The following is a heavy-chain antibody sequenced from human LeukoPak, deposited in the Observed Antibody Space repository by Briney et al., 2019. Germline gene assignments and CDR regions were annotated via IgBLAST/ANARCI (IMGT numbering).Heavy chain of an antibody. CDR1: GFTFSSDA. Sequence: GGSLRLSCAASGFTFSSDAMSWVRQAPGKGLEWVSAISGSGGSTYYADSVKGRFTISRDNSKNTLYLQMNSLRAEDTAVYYCAKYGSGSYYQDYFDYWGQGTLVTVSS. CDR2: ISGSGGST. CDR3: AKYGSGSYYQDYFDY. J-gene: IGHJ4*02. D-gene: IGHD3-10*01. V-gene: IGHV3-23*01.